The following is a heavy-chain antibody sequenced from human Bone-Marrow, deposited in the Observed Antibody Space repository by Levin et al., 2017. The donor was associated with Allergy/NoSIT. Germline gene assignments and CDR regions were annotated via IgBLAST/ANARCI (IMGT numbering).Heavy chain of an antibody. CDR2: TYYRSKWYY. CDR1: GDSVSSNSAS. J-gene: IGHJ4*02. CDR3: AKGGYGERVGLFDS. V-gene: IGHV6-1*01. Sequence: PSETLSLTCAISGDSVSSNSASWNWIRQSPSRGLEWLGRTYYRSKWYYDYALSVKRRMSIDPDTSKNQFSLHLNSVTPEDTAVYFGAKGGYGERVGLFDSWGQGTLVSVSS. D-gene: IGHD4-17*01.